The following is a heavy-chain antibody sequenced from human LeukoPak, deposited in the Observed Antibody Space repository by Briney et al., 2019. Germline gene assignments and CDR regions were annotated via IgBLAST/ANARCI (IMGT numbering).Heavy chain of an antibody. J-gene: IGHJ3*02. CDR3: ARRSGWHDAFDI. CDR2: TWYDGSNK. D-gene: IGHD6-19*01. Sequence: GGSLRLSCAASGFTFSSYGMHWVRQAPGKGLEWVAVTWYDGSNKYYADSVKGRFTISRDNSKNTLYLQMNSLRAEDTAVYYCARRSGWHDAFDIWGQGTMVTVSS. CDR1: GFTFSSYG. V-gene: IGHV3-33*01.